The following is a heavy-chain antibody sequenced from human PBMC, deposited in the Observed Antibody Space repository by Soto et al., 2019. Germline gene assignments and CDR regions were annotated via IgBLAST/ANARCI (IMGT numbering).Heavy chain of an antibody. CDR1: GFTFSSYA. V-gene: IGHV3-64*01. J-gene: IGHJ3*02. Sequence: EVQLVESGGGLVQPGGSLRLSCAASGFTFSSYAMHWVRQAPGKGLEYVSAISSNGGSTYYANSVKGRFTISRDNSKNTLYLQMGSLRAEDMAVYYCAREQVADGDAFDIWGQGTMVTVSS. CDR3: AREQVADGDAFDI. D-gene: IGHD2-15*01. CDR2: ISSNGGST.